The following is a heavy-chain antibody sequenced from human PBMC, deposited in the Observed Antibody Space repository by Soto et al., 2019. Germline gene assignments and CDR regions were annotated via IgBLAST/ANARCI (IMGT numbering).Heavy chain of an antibody. Sequence: QVQLVESGGGVVQPGRSLRLSCAASGFTFSSYAMHWVRQAPGKGLEWVAVISYDGSNKYYADSVKGRFTISRDNSKNTLYLQMNSLRAEDTAVYYCARDTSRRHPYYDFWSGYYDPYYYYGMDVW. CDR1: GFTFSSYA. CDR2: ISYDGSNK. V-gene: IGHV3-30-3*01. CDR3: ARDTSRRHPYYDFWSGYYDPYYYYGMDV. D-gene: IGHD3-3*01. J-gene: IGHJ6*01.